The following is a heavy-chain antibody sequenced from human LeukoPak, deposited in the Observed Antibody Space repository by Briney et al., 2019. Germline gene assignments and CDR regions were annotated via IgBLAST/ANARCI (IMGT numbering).Heavy chain of an antibody. CDR1: GGSLSTYY. D-gene: IGHD3-3*01. CDR3: ARLSAAVHFGAFDI. V-gene: IGHV4-4*09. CDR2: IHTSGSS. J-gene: IGHJ3*02. Sequence: PSETLSLTCTVSGGSLSTYYWGWIRQPPGKGLEWIGYIHTSGSSNQNPSLKRRVTLSLDTSRNEYSLRLSSVTAADTAVYYCARLSAAVHFGAFDIWGQGTIVTVSS.